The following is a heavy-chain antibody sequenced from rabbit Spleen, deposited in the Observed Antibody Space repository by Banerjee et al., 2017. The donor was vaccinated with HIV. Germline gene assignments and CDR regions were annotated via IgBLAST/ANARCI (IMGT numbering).Heavy chain of an antibody. V-gene: IGHV1S40*01. Sequence: QSLEESGGGLVKPGASLTLTCKASGVSFSDKDVMCWVRQAPGKGLEWISCIAGSSSGFTYSATWAKGRFTCSKTSSTTVTLQMTSLTVADTATYFCAREKSGIVGYDLWGPGTLVTVS. D-gene: IGHD6-1*01. CDR3: AREKSGIVGYDL. J-gene: IGHJ4*01. CDR2: IAGSSSGFT. CDR1: GVSFSDKDV.